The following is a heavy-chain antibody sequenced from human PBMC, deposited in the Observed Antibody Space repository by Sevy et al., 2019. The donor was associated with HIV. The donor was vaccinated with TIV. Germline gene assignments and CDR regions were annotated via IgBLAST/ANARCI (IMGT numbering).Heavy chain of an antibody. CDR3: ARGGIVGATSFDY. CDR2: IYYSRST. Sequence: SETLSLTCTVSGGSISSSSYYWGWIRQPPGKGLGWIGSIYYSRSTYYNPSLKSRVTISVDTTKNQFSLKLSSVTAADTAVYYCARGGIVGATSFDYWGQGTLVTVSS. J-gene: IGHJ4*02. CDR1: GGSISSSSYY. V-gene: IGHV4-39*01. D-gene: IGHD1-26*01.